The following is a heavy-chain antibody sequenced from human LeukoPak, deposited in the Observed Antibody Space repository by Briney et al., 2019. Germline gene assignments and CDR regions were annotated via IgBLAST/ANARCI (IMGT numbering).Heavy chain of an antibody. J-gene: IGHJ5*02. Sequence: GGSLRLSCAASGFTFSTYWMSWVRQAPGKGLEWVANIKQDGSEKNYLDSVKGRFTISRDNAKNSLYLQMNSLRAEDTAVYYCAGEGGYCSGSSCYFWFDPWGQGTLVTVSS. CDR3: AGEGGYCSGSSCYFWFDP. CDR1: GFTFSTYW. V-gene: IGHV3-7*01. D-gene: IGHD2-15*01. CDR2: IKQDGSEK.